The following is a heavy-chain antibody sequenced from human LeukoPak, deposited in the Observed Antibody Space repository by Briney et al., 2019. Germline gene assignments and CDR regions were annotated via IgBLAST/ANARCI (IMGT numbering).Heavy chain of an antibody. D-gene: IGHD5-24*01. V-gene: IGHV7-4-1*02. J-gene: IGHJ4*02. CDR2: INTNTGNP. Sequence: ASEKVSCKASGYTFTSYAMNWVRQAPGQGLEWMGWINTNTGNPTYAQGFTGRFVFSLDTSVSTAYLQISSLMAEDTAVYYCARDPGEMATAQYNYWGQGTLVTVSS. CDR1: GYTFTSYA. CDR3: ARDPGEMATAQYNY.